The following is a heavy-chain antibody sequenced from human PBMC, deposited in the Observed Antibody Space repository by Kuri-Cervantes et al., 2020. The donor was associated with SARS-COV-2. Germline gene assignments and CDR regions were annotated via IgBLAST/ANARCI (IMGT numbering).Heavy chain of an antibody. CDR2: IPSAGGT. Sequence: GSLRLSCTVSGGSISSPNYDWGWIRQPPGKGLEWIGRIPSAGGTNYSPVLKSRVTISVDTSKNQCSLKLTSVTSADTAVYYCARPPCTSPSCYLGDDAFDIWGQGTMVTVSS. CDR3: ARPPCTSPSCYLGDDAFDI. V-gene: IGHV4-39*01. CDR1: GGSISSPNYD. D-gene: IGHD2-2*01. J-gene: IGHJ3*02.